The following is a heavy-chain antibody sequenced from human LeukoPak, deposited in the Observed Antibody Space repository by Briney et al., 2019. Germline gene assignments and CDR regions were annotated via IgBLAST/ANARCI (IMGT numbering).Heavy chain of an antibody. Sequence: GGSLRLSCAASGFTFSDYYMGWIRQAPGKGLEWLSYISGSGTIIYYADSVKGRFTISRDNAKNSLDLQMNSLRADDTAMYYCGRDFGLTGTKRSFDIWGQGTMVTVSS. CDR2: ISGSGTII. V-gene: IGHV3-11*01. CDR1: GFTFSDYY. J-gene: IGHJ3*02. CDR3: GRDFGLTGTKRSFDI. D-gene: IGHD1-7*01.